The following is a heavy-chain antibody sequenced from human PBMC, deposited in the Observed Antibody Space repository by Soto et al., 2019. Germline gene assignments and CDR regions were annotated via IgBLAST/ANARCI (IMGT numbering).Heavy chain of an antibody. V-gene: IGHV3-74*03. D-gene: IGHD6-13*01. CDR2: INSDGSRI. Sequence: GGSLRLSCAASGFTFSAYWMHWVRQAPGKGLVWVSRINSDGSRITYADSVKGRFTISRDNGKNTLHLQMNSLRADDTAVYYCARLTGYSSSDYWGQGTLVTVSS. CDR3: ARLTGYSSSDY. J-gene: IGHJ4*02. CDR1: GFTFSAYW.